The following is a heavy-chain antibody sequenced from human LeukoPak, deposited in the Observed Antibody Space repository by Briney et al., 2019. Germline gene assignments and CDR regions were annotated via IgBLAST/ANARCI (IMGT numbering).Heavy chain of an antibody. Sequence: GGSLRLSCAASGFTFSSYWMHWVRQAPGKGLVWVSRINTDGSSTRYADSVKGRFTISRDNAKNTLYLQMNSLRAEDTAVYYCAKRGIAAPDYRGQGTLVTVSS. V-gene: IGHV3-74*01. CDR1: GFTFSSYW. J-gene: IGHJ4*02. D-gene: IGHD6-13*01. CDR2: INTDGSST. CDR3: AKRGIAAPDY.